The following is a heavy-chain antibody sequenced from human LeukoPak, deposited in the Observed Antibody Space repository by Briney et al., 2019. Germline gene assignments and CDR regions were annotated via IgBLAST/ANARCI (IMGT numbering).Heavy chain of an antibody. CDR1: GFIFEDFT. D-gene: IGHD5-12*01. J-gene: IGHJ4*02. CDR3: AKGDVDSPMNFYH. V-gene: IGHV3-43*01. Sequence: PGGSLRLSCAASGFIFEDFTIHWVRQGPGEGLEWVSLINWDGGSTYYAGSVKGQFTISRDNSKNSLYVQMDSLTTEDTAFYYCAKGDVDSPMNFYHWGQGTLVTVSS. CDR2: INWDGGST.